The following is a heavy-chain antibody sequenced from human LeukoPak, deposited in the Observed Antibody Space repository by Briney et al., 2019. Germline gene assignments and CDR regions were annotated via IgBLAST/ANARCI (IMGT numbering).Heavy chain of an antibody. V-gene: IGHV4-38-2*01. CDR3: ARGANSYLPSDY. CDR1: GYSISSGYY. CDR2: IYHSGST. D-gene: IGHD1-26*01. Sequence: PSETLSLTCAVSGYSISSGYYWGWIRQPPGKGLEWIGSIYHSGSTYYNPSLKSRVTISVDTSKNQFSLKLSSVTAADTGVYYCARGANSYLPSDYWGQGTLVTVSS. J-gene: IGHJ4*02.